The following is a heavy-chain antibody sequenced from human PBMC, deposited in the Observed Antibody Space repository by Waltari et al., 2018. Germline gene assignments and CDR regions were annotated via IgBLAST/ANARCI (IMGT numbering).Heavy chain of an antibody. Sequence: QVQLQQWGAGLLKPSETLSLTCAVYGGSFSGYYWSWIRQPPGTGLEWIGEINHSGSPNYTPSLKSRVTVSVDTTKNQFSLKLSAVTAADTAVYYCARGRYYGSGSYNFDNYYYYYMDVWGKGTTVTVSS. CDR1: GGSFSGYY. J-gene: IGHJ6*03. CDR2: INHSGSP. V-gene: IGHV4-34*01. D-gene: IGHD3-10*01. CDR3: ARGRYYGSGSYNFDNYYYYYMDV.